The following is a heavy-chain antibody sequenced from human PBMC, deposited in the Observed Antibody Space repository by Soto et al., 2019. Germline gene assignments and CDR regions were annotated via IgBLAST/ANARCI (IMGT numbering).Heavy chain of an antibody. D-gene: IGHD3-22*01. J-gene: IGHJ6*02. CDR2: INHSGST. CDR1: GGSFSGYY. CDR3: ARGQGGRGYYYDHYYYYGMDV. Sequence: PSETLSLTCAVYGGSFSGYYWSWIRQPPGKGLEWIGEINHSGSTNYNPSLKSRVTISVDTSKNQFSLELSSVTAADTAVYYCARGQGGRGYYYDHYYYYGMDVWGQGTTVTVSS. V-gene: IGHV4-34*01.